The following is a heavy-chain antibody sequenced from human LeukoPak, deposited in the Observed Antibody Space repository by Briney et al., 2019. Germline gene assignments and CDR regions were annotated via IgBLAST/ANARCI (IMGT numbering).Heavy chain of an antibody. V-gene: IGHV3-23*01. CDR3: VKGSSHYDPSGYFGSGYFDV. Sequence: GGSLRLSCETSGFTFHSFAMSWVRQAPGKGLQWVASIKGSAGDTYLEDSLRGRFTISRENIKKTLYLQMNSLRAEDTAVYYRVKGSSHYDPSGYFGSGYFDVWGQGTVVTVSS. J-gene: IGHJ3*01. CDR2: IKGSAGDT. CDR1: GFTFHSFA. D-gene: IGHD3-3*01.